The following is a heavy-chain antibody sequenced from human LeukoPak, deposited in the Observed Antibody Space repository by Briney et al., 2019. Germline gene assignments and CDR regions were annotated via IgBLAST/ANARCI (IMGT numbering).Heavy chain of an antibody. CDR3: TSWGDTTAEYFQR. D-gene: IGHD2-21*02. V-gene: IGHV3-7*01. J-gene: IGHJ1*01. CDR2: INPDGRDT. CDR1: GFTFNRCW. Sequence: GGSLRLSCVVSGFTFNRCWMNWVRQAPGKGLEWVAHINPDGRDTYYVDSVKGRFTISRDNAQNSMYLQMNSLRVEDTAVYYCTSWGDTTAEYFQRWGQGTMVTVSS.